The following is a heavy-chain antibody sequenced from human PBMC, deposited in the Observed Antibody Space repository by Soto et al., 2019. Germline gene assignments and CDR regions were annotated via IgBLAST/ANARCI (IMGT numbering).Heavy chain of an antibody. V-gene: IGHV3-9*01. J-gene: IGHJ6*02. D-gene: IGHD3-22*01. CDR1: GFTFDDYA. Sequence: EVQLVESGGGLVQPGRSLRLSCAAFGFTFDDYAMHWVRQAPGKGLEWVSGINWNSDTIVYADSVKGRFTISRDNAKNSLYLQMNSLRTEDTAFYYCAKDLYDNSGSRYFYAMDIWGQGTTVTVSS. CDR3: AKDLYDNSGSRYFYAMDI. CDR2: INWNSDTI.